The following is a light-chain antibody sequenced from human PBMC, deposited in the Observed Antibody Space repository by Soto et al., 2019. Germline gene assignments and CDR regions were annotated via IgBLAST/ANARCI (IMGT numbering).Light chain of an antibody. V-gene: IGKV3-20*01. CDR1: QSVSNNY. J-gene: IGKJ1*01. Sequence: EIVLTQSPGTLSLSPGERATLLCRASQSVSNNYLAWYQQKPGQAPRLLIYGASNRATGIPDRFSGSGSGTDFTLTISRLEPEDFAVYYCQQYGSSGTFGQGTKVDIK. CDR2: GAS. CDR3: QQYGSSGT.